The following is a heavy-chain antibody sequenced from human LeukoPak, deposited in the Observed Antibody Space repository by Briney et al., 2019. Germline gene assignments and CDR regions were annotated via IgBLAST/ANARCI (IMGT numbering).Heavy chain of an antibody. Sequence: ASVKVSCKASGYTFTSYGISWVRQAPGQGLEWMGWISAYNGNTNYAQKLQGRVTMTTDTSTSTAYMELRSLRSDDTAVYYCARVNWRREWLFDYYGMDVWGQGTTVTVSS. V-gene: IGHV1-18*04. CDR2: ISAYNGNT. J-gene: IGHJ6*02. CDR3: ARVNWRREWLFDYYGMDV. CDR1: GYTFTSYG. D-gene: IGHD3-3*01.